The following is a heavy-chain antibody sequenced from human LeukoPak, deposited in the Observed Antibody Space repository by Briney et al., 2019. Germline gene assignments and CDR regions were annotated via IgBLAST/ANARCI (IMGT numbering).Heavy chain of an antibody. J-gene: IGHJ4*02. D-gene: IGHD3-22*01. CDR2: ISSSSSYI. Sequence: GGSLRLSCAASGFTFSSYSMNWVRQAPGKGLEWVSSISSSSSYIYYADSVKGRFTISRDNAKNSLYLQMNSLRAEDTAVYYCARDLPSITMIVVETYFDYWGQGTLSPSPQ. CDR3: ARDLPSITMIVVETYFDY. CDR1: GFTFSSYS. V-gene: IGHV3-21*01.